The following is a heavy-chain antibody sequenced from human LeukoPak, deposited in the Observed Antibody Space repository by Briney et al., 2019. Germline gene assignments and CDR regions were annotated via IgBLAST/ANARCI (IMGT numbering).Heavy chain of an antibody. J-gene: IGHJ4*02. Sequence: GRSLRLSCAASGFTFDDYAMHWVRQAPGKGLEWVAVMSYDESNRYYADSVKGRFTISRDTSKDTLYLQMNSLRAEDTAVYYCLRGYYDSNRYFDFDYWGRGTLVTVSS. CDR3: LRGYYDSNRYFDFDY. D-gene: IGHD3-22*01. V-gene: IGHV3-30-3*01. CDR1: GFTFDDYA. CDR2: MSYDESNR.